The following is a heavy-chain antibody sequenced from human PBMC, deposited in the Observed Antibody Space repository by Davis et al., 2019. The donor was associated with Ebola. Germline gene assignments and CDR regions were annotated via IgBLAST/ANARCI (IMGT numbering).Heavy chain of an antibody. J-gene: IGHJ6*02. Sequence: SGPTLVTPTQTLTLTCTFSGFSLSTSGMCVSWIRQPPGKALEWLARIDWDDDKYYSTSLKTRLTISKDTSKNQVVLTMTNMDPVDTATYYCARLTTGDYYYYGMDVWGQGTTVTVSS. CDR2: IDWDDDK. D-gene: IGHD1-1*01. V-gene: IGHV2-70*11. CDR3: ARLTTGDYYYYGMDV. CDR1: GFSLSTSGMC.